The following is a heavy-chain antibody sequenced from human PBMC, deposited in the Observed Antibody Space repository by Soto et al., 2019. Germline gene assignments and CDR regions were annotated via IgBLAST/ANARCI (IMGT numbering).Heavy chain of an antibody. CDR2: IKSKTDGGTT. CDR1: GFTFSNAW. V-gene: IGHV3-15*07. J-gene: IGHJ6*02. Sequence: GGSLRLSCAASGFTFSNAWMNWVRQAPGKGLEWVGRIKSKTDGGTTDYAAPVKGRFTISRDDSKNTLYLQMNSLKTEDTAVYYCTTPGRYSGYDYVYYYYGMDVWGQGTTVTVSS. D-gene: IGHD5-12*01. CDR3: TTPGRYSGYDYVYYYYGMDV.